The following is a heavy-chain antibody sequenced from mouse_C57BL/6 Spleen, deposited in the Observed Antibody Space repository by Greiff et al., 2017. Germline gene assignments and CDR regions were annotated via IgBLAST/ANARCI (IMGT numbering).Heavy chain of an antibody. J-gene: IGHJ3*01. Sequence: QVQLQQPGAELVRPGSSVKLSCKASGYTFTSYWLHWVKQRPIQGLEWIGNIDPSDSETHYNQKFKDKATLTVDKSSSTAYMQLSSLTSEDSAVYYCASGNSNWFAYWGQGTLVTVSA. CDR2: IDPSDSET. CDR1: GYTFTSYW. V-gene: IGHV1-52*01. D-gene: IGHD2-5*01. CDR3: ASGNSNWFAY.